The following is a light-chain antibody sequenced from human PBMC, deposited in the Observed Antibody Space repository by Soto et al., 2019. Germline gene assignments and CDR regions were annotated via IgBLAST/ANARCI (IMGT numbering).Light chain of an antibody. J-gene: IGKJ1*01. V-gene: IGKV1-39*01. Sequence: DIQLTQSPSSLSASVGDRVTITCRASQMIDTYLNWYQQKPGKAPSLLIYAASRLGSGVPSRFRGSGSETHFTLTISSLQSEDFAVYYCQQYNNWPPTFGQGTKVEIK. CDR2: AAS. CDR1: QMIDTY. CDR3: QQYNNWPPT.